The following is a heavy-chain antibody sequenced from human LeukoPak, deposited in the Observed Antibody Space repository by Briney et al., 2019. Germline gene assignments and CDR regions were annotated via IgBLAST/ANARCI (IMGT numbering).Heavy chain of an antibody. V-gene: IGHV4-59*01. Sequence: MTSETLSLTCTVSAGSISSYYWTWIRQPPGKGLEWIGYIYYSGSTNYNPSLKSRVAISLDTSKNQFSLKLSSVTAADTAVYYCASGRLTNYYYYYGMDVWGQGTTVTVSS. CDR1: AGSISSYY. CDR2: IYYSGST. CDR3: ASGRLTNYYYYYGMDV. J-gene: IGHJ6*02. D-gene: IGHD1-26*01.